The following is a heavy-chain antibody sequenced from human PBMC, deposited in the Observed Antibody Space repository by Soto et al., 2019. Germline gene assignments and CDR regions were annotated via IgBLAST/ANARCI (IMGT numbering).Heavy chain of an antibody. CDR3: AHSVVAGLGYYFDY. Sequence: ASGPTLVNPTQTLTLTCTFSGFSLSTTRVAVGWIRQPPGKALEWLALIYWDDDKRYSPFLKSRLTITKDTSKNQVVLTMTNMDPVDTATYYCAHSVVAGLGYYFDYWGQGTLVTVSS. CDR2: IYWDDDK. D-gene: IGHD6-19*01. V-gene: IGHV2-5*02. CDR1: GFSLSTTRVA. J-gene: IGHJ4*02.